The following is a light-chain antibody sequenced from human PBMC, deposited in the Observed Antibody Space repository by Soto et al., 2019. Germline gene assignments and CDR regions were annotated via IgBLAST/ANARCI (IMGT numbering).Light chain of an antibody. CDR1: QSVVSSH. CDR2: GAA. J-gene: IGKJ1*01. CDR3: QQYGTSPGT. Sequence: EILWTQAPGTLSFSPGERATLSCRASQSVVSSHLAWDQQKPGQAPRLLIYGAANRPTGLSDRFTGGGSGADFTLTIRRLEPDDFAVYYCQQYGTSPGTFGLGTPVEIQ. V-gene: IGKV3-20*01.